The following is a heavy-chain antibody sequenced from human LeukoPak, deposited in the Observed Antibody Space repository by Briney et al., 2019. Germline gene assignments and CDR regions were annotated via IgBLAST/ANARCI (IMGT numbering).Heavy chain of an antibody. CDR1: GFTFSSYA. V-gene: IGHV3-23*01. Sequence: GGSLRLSCAASGFTFSSYAMSWVRQAPGKGREWVSAISGSGGSTYYADSVKGRFTISRDNSKNTLYLQMNSLRAEDTAVYYCAIPDILTGNHWGQGTMVTVSS. D-gene: IGHD3-9*01. CDR2: ISGSGGST. J-gene: IGHJ5*02. CDR3: AIPDILTGNH.